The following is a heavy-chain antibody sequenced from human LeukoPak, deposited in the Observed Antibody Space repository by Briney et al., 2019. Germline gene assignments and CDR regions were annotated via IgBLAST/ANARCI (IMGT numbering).Heavy chain of an antibody. V-gene: IGHV4-59*08. CDR2: IYYSGST. CDR3: ASMVRGAALAY. J-gene: IGHJ4*02. D-gene: IGHD3-10*01. Sequence: PSETLSLTCTVSGGSISSYYWSWIRQPPGKGLEWIGYIYYSGSTNYNPSLKSRVTISVDTSKNQFSLKLSSVTAADTAVYYCASMVRGAALAYWGQGTLVTVSS. CDR1: GGSISSYY.